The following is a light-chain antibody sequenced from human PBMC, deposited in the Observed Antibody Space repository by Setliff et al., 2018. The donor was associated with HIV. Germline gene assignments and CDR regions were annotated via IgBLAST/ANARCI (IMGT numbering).Light chain of an antibody. CDR3: SSYTSSSTPV. Sequence: QSALAQPASVSGSPGQSITISCTGTSSDVGGYNYVSWYQQHPNKAPNLMIYELSDRPSGVSNRFSGSKSGNTASLTISGLQAEDEADYYCSSYTSSSTPVFGTGTKVTVL. V-gene: IGLV2-14*03. CDR2: ELS. CDR1: SSDVGGYNY. J-gene: IGLJ1*01.